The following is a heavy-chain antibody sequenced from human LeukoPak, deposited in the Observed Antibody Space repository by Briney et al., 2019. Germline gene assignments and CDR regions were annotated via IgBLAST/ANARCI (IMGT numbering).Heavy chain of an antibody. CDR3: AREVVVAATDWFDP. D-gene: IGHD2-15*01. Sequence: GGSLRLSCAASGFTFSSYAMSWVRQAPGKGLEWVSAISGSGGSTYYADSVKGRFTISRDNAKNSLYLQMNSLRDEDTAVYYCAREVVVAATDWFDPWGQGTLVTVSS. J-gene: IGHJ5*02. CDR1: GFTFSSYA. V-gene: IGHV3-23*01. CDR2: ISGSGGST.